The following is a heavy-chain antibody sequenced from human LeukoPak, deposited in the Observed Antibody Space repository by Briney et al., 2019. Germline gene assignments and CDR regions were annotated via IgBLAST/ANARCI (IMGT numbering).Heavy chain of an antibody. CDR2: IKSKADGGAA. V-gene: IGHV3-15*01. Sequence: GGSLRLSCAASGFTFSNAWMSWVRQPPGKGLEWVGRIKSKADGGAADYVAPVKGRFTISRDDSQNTLYLQMTSLKTADTAVYYCATDKGARDSWGRGTLVTVSS. CDR1: GFTFSNAW. CDR3: ATDKGARDS. J-gene: IGHJ4*02. D-gene: IGHD6-6*01.